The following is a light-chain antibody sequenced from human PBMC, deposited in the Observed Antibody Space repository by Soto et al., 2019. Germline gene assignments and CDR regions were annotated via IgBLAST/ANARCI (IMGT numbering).Light chain of an antibody. J-gene: IGKJ1*01. Sequence: EIVFTQSPGTLSLSPGERATLSCRASQSVSSSYLAWYQQKPGQAPRLLIYGASSRNTGIPDRFSGSGSGTDFTLTLSRLEPEDFSVYYCQQYGSSPETFGQGTKVDIK. CDR3: QQYGSSPET. CDR1: QSVSSSY. CDR2: GAS. V-gene: IGKV3-20*01.